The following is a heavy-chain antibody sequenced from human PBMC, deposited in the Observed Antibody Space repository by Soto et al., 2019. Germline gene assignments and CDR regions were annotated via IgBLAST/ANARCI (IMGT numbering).Heavy chain of an antibody. CDR1: GFTFDDYA. V-gene: IGHV3-9*01. CDR3: STLTAGSGSFDF. Sequence: PGGSLRLPCAASGFTFDDYAMHWVRQAPGKGLEWVSGISWNSVSIGYADSVKGRFTISRDNAKNSLYLQMNSLRAEDTALYYCSTLTAGSGSFDFWGQGTLVTGSS. CDR2: ISWNSVSI. J-gene: IGHJ4*02. D-gene: IGHD6-25*01.